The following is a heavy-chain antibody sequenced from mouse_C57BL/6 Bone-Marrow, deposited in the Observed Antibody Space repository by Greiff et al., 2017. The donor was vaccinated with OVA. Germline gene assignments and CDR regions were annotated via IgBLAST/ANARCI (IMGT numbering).Heavy chain of an antibody. Sequence: LQQPGAELVKPGASVKMSCKASGYTFTSYWITWVKQRPGQGLEWIGDIYPGSGSTNYNEKFKSEATLTVDTSSSTAYMQLSSLTSEDSAVYYCARGDSSGYGFDYWGQGTTLTVSS. J-gene: IGHJ2*01. V-gene: IGHV1-55*01. CDR3: ARGDSSGYGFDY. CDR2: IYPGSGST. CDR1: GYTFTSYW. D-gene: IGHD3-2*02.